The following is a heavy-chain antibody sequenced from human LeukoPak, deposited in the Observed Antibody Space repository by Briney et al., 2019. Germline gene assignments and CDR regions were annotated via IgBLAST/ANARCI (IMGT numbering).Heavy chain of an antibody. CDR3: ARSPLRGLGYFDY. J-gene: IGHJ4*02. V-gene: IGHV3-48*03. D-gene: IGHD3-16*01. Sequence: AGSLTLSCAASEFTFSSYGMGWVRQAPGKGLEWVSFISSSGGDIYYADSVKGRFTSSRDNAKNSLYLPMNSLRAEDTAVYYCARSPLRGLGYFDYWGQGTLVTVSS. CDR1: EFTFSSYG. CDR2: ISSSGGDI.